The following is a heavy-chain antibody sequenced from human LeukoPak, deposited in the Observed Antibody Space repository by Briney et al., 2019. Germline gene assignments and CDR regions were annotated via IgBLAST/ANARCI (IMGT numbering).Heavy chain of an antibody. Sequence: GGSLRLSCAAPGFTFNIHGMHWVRQAPGKGLEWVAVVWYDGINKYYADSVKGQFTISRDNSKNMLYLQMNSLRAEDTAVYYCARGANPFEVVLDHWGQGTLVPVSS. CDR3: ARGANPFEVVLDH. CDR1: GFTFNIHG. CDR2: VWYDGINK. D-gene: IGHD4/OR15-4a*01. V-gene: IGHV3-33*01. J-gene: IGHJ4*02.